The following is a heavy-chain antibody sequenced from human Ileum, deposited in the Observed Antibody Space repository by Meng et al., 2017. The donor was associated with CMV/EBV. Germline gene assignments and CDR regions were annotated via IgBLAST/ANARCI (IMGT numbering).Heavy chain of an antibody. CDR2: VYSSGST. V-gene: IGHV4-4*07. CDR1: AGSISGYY. D-gene: IGHD2-2*01. CDR3: ARGSSSWAFDY. J-gene: IGHJ4*02. Sequence: ELGPGRGKPSETFSLPCTVLAGSISGYYWSWIRQPATKGLEWIGRVYSSGSTDYNPSLQSRVTMSVDTSKNQFSLKLSSVTAADTAVYYCARGSSSWAFDYWGQGTLVTVSS.